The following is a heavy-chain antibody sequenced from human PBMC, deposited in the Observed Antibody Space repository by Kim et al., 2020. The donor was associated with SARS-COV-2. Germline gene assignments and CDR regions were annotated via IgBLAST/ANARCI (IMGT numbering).Heavy chain of an antibody. D-gene: IGHD4-4*01. CDR3: AKDPSPYSNPPYYHYYGMDV. CDR2: VSYDGSNK. CDR1: GFTFSAYG. J-gene: IGHJ6*02. Sequence: GGSLRLSCAGSGFTFSAYGVHWVRQAPGKGLEWVTLVSYDGSNKYYADSVKGRFTISRDNSKNTLYLQLNSLRAEDTAIYYCAKDPSPYSNPPYYHYYGMDVWGPGTTVTVSS. V-gene: IGHV3-30*18.